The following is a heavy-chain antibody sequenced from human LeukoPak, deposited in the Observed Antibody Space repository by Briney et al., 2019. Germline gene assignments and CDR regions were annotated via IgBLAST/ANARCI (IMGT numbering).Heavy chain of an antibody. CDR1: GYTFTSYY. CDR2: INPSGGST. J-gene: IGHJ4*02. V-gene: IGHV1-46*01. CDR3: ARDGERYYYGRSLGDY. D-gene: IGHD3-10*01. Sequence: ASVKVSCKASGYTFTSYYMHWVRQAPGQGLEWMGIINPSGGSTSYAQKFQGRVTMTRDTSTSTVYMELSSLRSEDTAVYYCARDGERYYYGRSLGDYWGQGTLVTVSS.